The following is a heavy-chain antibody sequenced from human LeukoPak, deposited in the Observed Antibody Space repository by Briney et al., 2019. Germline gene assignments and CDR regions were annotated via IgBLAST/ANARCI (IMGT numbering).Heavy chain of an antibody. J-gene: IGHJ4*02. Sequence: SETLSLTCAVSGGSISSGGYSWSWIRQPPGKGLEWIGYIYHSGSTYYNPSLKSRVTISVDRSKNQFSLKPSSVTAADTAVYYCARGMDYFDYWGQGTLVTVSS. V-gene: IGHV4-30-2*01. CDR2: IYHSGST. CDR3: ARGMDYFDY. D-gene: IGHD2-8*01. CDR1: GGSISSGGYS.